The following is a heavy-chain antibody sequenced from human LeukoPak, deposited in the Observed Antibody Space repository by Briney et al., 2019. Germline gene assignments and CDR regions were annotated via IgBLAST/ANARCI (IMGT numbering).Heavy chain of an antibody. Sequence: GGSLRLSCAASGFTFSSYSMNWVRQAPGKGLEWVSRINSDGSSTSYADSVKGRFTISRDNAKNTLYLQMNSLRAEDTAVYNCARVSGSGWYSAVGTIFASGGQGTLVTVSS. CDR2: INSDGSST. CDR3: ARVSGSGWYSAVGTIFAS. CDR1: GFTFSSYS. D-gene: IGHD6-19*01. J-gene: IGHJ4*02. V-gene: IGHV3-74*01.